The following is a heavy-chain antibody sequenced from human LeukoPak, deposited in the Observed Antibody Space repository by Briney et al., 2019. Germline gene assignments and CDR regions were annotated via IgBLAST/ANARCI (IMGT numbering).Heavy chain of an antibody. Sequence: GGSLRLSCAASGFTFSSYSMNWVRQAPGKGLEWVSSISSSSSYIYYADSVKGRFTISRDNAKNSLYLQMNSLRAEDTAVYYCARDIGYCSSTSCLGYFDLWGRGTLVTVSS. D-gene: IGHD2-2*03. CDR3: ARDIGYCSSTSCLGYFDL. CDR2: ISSSSSYI. CDR1: GFTFSSYS. J-gene: IGHJ2*01. V-gene: IGHV3-21*01.